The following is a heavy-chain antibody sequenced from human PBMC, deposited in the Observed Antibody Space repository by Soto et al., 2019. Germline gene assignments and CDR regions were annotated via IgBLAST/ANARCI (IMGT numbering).Heavy chain of an antibody. CDR1: GYSFTNYD. Sequence: ASVKVSCKASGYSFTNYDIRWVRQAPGQGLEWMGWISAYNGATNYAQKFRDRLTMTTDASTSTAYMELRSLRSDDTAVYFCARASNASNWDYWGQGTLVTVSS. CDR3: ARASNASNWDY. J-gene: IGHJ4*02. V-gene: IGHV1-18*01. CDR2: ISAYNGAT. D-gene: IGHD6-13*01.